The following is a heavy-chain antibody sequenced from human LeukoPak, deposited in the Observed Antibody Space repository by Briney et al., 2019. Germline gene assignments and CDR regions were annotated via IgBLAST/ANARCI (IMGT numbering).Heavy chain of an antibody. Sequence: GGSLRLSCAASGFTFSDYYMSWVRQAPGKGLEWVSVIYSGGSTYYADSVKGRFTISRDNSKNTLYLQMNSLRAEDTAVYYCARSPSPGYSYGYYFDYWGQGTLVTVSS. D-gene: IGHD5-18*01. CDR1: GFTFSDYY. J-gene: IGHJ4*02. CDR2: IYSGGST. V-gene: IGHV3-66*02. CDR3: ARSPSPGYSYGYYFDY.